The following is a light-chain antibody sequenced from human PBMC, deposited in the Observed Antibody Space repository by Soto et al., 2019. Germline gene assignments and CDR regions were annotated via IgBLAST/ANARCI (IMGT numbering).Light chain of an antibody. V-gene: IGKV3-20*01. CDR3: QQYGSSPLI. CDR1: QSFSNY. Sequence: EIVLTQSPGTLSLSPGERATLSCRASQSFSNYLAWYQQKPGQAPRLLIYGASSRATGIPDRFSGSGSGTDFTLTISRLEPEDFAVYYCQQYGSSPLIFGPGTKVDL. CDR2: GAS. J-gene: IGKJ3*01.